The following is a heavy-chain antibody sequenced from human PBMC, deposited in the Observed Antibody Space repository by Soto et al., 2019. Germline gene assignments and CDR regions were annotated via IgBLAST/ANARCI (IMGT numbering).Heavy chain of an antibody. Sequence: GGSLRLSCATSGFTFSSCEMNWVRQAPGKGLEWVSYISSSGSTIYYADSVKGRFTISRDNAKNSLYLQMDSLRAEDTAVYHCARDQEAGSFFPYYYGMDVWGQRTTVTVSS. V-gene: IGHV3-48*03. D-gene: IGHD6-13*01. CDR3: ARDQEAGSFFPYYYGMDV. CDR1: GFTFSSCE. CDR2: ISSSGSTI. J-gene: IGHJ6*02.